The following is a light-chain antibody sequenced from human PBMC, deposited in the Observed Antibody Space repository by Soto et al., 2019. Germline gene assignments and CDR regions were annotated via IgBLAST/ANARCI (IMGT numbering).Light chain of an antibody. J-gene: IGKJ3*01. CDR3: QQPPYT. CDR2: AAS. CDR1: QGISSY. Sequence: QMTQSRSTLSGSVGARVTITGRASQGISSYLAWYQQKPGKAPKLLIYAASTLQSGVPSRFSGSGSGTDFTLTISSLQPEDFATYYCQQPPYTFGPGTKVDI. V-gene: IGKV1-9*01.